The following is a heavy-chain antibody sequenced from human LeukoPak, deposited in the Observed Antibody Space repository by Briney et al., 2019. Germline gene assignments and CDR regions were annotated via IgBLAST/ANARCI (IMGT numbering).Heavy chain of an antibody. CDR1: GFTFSSYA. Sequence: GGSLRLSCVASGFTFSSYAMSWVRQAPGKGLEWVSAISGGGGSTYYADSVKGRFTISRDNAKNTLYLQMNSLRAEDTAVYYCARGNSYGLDVWGQGTTVTVSS. CDR3: ARGNSYGLDV. V-gene: IGHV3-23*01. J-gene: IGHJ6*02. CDR2: ISGGGGST.